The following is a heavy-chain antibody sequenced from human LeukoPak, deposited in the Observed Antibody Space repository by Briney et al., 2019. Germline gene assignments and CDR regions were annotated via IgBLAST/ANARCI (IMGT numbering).Heavy chain of an antibody. CDR2: INPNSGGT. J-gene: IGHJ3*02. CDR1: GYTFTGYY. CDR3: AREASAVANDAFDI. Sequence: GASVKVSCKASGYTFTGYYMHWVRQAPGQGLEWMGWINPNSGGTNYAQKFQGRVTMTRDTSISTAYMELSRLRPDDTAVYYCAREASAVANDAFDIWGQGTMVTVSS. D-gene: IGHD4-23*01. V-gene: IGHV1-2*02.